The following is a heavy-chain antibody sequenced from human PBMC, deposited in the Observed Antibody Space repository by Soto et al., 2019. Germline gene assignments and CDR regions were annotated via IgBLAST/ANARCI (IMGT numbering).Heavy chain of an antibody. CDR2: IGNSGDIS. V-gene: IGHV3-23*01. J-gene: IGHJ5*01. CDR1: GFDFSSHT. D-gene: IGHD1-26*01. CDR3: ARRQVGATKGKSWFDS. Sequence: EVHLLESGGGLLQPGGSLRLSCSASGFDFSSHTMIWVRQAPGKGLEWVASIGNSGDISNYGDSVKGRFTISRDNSKNTLYLQMNSLRAEDTTLYFCARRQVGATKGKSWFDSWGQGTLVTVSS.